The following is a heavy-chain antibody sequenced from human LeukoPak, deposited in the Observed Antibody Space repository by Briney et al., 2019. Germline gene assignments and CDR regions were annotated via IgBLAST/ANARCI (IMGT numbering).Heavy chain of an antibody. D-gene: IGHD2-21*01. CDR2: IYHSGST. V-gene: IGHV4-38-2*02. Sequence: SETLSLTCTVSGYSISSGYYWGWIRQSPGKGLEWIGSIYHSGSTYYNPSLKSRLTISVDTSKNQFSLKLSSMTAADTAVYYCARVSREGEDFDYWGQGTLVTVSS. CDR3: ARVSREGEDFDY. CDR1: GYSISSGYY. J-gene: IGHJ4*02.